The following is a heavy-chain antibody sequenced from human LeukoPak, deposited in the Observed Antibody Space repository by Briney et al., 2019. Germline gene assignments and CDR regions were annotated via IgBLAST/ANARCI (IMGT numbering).Heavy chain of an antibody. J-gene: IGHJ4*02. D-gene: IGHD2-15*01. CDR2: ISGSGGST. CDR1: GFTFSTYA. V-gene: IGHV3-23*01. CDR3: AKSIGGVVVVAADY. Sequence: GGSLRLSCAASGFTFSTYAMTWVRQAPGKGLEWVSVISGSGGSTYYADSVKGRFTLSRDNSKNTLYLQMNSLRAEDTAVYYCAKSIGGVVVVAADYWGQGTLVTVSS.